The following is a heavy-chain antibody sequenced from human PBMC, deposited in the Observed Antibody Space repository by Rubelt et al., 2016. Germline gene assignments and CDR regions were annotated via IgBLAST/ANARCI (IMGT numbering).Heavy chain of an antibody. J-gene: IGHJ4*02. D-gene: IGHD3-22*01. CDR2: INPNSGGT. CDR3: ARDRNYYDSSGYPDY. V-gene: IGHV1-2*02. Sequence: APGQGLEWMGWINPNSGGTNYAQKFQGRVTMTRDTSISTAYMELSRLRSDVTAVYYCARDRNYYDSSGYPDYWGQGTLVTVSS.